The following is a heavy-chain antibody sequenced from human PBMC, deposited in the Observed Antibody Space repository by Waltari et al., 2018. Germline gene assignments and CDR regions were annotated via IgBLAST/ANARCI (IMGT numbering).Heavy chain of an antibody. V-gene: IGHV1-2*02. D-gene: IGHD3-22*01. CDR2: INPNSGGT. J-gene: IGHJ4*02. CDR1: GYTSTGYS. Sequence: VQLVQSGAEVKKPGASVKVSCKASGYTSTGYSMHWARQAPGQGLEWMGLINPNSGGTNYAQKFQGRVTMTRDTSISTAYMELSRLRSDDTVVYYCERDTYYYDSSYYFDYWGQGTLVTVSS. CDR3: ERDTYYYDSSYYFDY.